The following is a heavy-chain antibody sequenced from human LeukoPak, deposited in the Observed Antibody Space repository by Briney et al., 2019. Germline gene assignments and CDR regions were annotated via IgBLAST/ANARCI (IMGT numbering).Heavy chain of an antibody. CDR1: GYTFTSYY. CDR3: ARARSGPYGSGSLDAFDI. V-gene: IGHV1-46*01. J-gene: IGHJ3*02. Sequence: GASVEVSCKASGYTFTSYYMHWVRQAPGQGLEWMGIINPSGGSTSYAQKFQGRVTMTRDTSTSTAYMQLSSLRSEDTAVYYCARARSGPYGSGSLDAFDIWGQGTMVTVSS. CDR2: INPSGGST. D-gene: IGHD3-10*01.